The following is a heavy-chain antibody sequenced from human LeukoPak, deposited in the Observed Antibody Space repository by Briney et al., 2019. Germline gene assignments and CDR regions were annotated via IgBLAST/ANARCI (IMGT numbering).Heavy chain of an antibody. D-gene: IGHD6-19*01. V-gene: IGHV1-2*02. CDR3: ARIVAGNSYYYYYYMDV. J-gene: IGHJ6*03. Sequence: ASVKVSCKASGYTLIDYYIHWVRQAPGQGLEWMGWINPKSGDTNYAQKLQGRVTMTTDTSTSTAYMELRSLRSDDTAVYYCARIVAGNSYYYYYYMDVWGKGTTVTVSS. CDR2: INPKSGDT. CDR1: GYTLIDYY.